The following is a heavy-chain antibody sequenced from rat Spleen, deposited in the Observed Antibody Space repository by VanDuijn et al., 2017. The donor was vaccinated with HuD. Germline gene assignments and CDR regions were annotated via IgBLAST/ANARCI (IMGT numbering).Heavy chain of an antibody. V-gene: IGHV5S13*01. J-gene: IGHJ4*01. CDR2: ITNTGGST. CDR3: ARTSYMEVMDA. CDR1: GFTFNNYG. D-gene: IGHD1-2*01. Sequence: EVQLVESGGGLVQSGRSLKLSCAVSGFTFNNYGMAWVRQTPTKGLEWVASITNTGGSTYYPDSVKGRFTISRDNAKSTLYLQMNSLRSEDTATYYCARTSYMEVMDAWGQGASVTVSS.